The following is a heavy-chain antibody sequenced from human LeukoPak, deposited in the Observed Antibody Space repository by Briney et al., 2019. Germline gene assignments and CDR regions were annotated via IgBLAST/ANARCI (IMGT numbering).Heavy chain of an antibody. CDR2: ILSSSSTR. CDR3: ARATYCSSTSCYINYFDY. D-gene: IGHD2-2*02. J-gene: IGHJ4*02. CDR1: GFSFSSYS. Sequence: PGAPLRLSCAASGFSFSSYSMGWVRPAPGGGRAWVSYILSSSSTRYYADSVKGRFTISRDNAKNPLYLQMNSLRAEDTAVYYCARATYCSSTSCYINYFDYWGQGTLVTVSS. V-gene: IGHV3-48*01.